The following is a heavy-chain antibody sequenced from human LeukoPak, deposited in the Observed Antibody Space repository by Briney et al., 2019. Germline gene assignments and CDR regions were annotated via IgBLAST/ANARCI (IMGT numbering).Heavy chain of an antibody. CDR3: ARDLIEYSSSWGYFQH. Sequence: GASVKVSCKVSGYTLTELSMHWVRQAPGKGLEWMGGFDPEDGETIYAQKFQGRVTMTEDTSTDTAYMELSSLRSEDTAVYYCARDLIEYSSSWGYFQHWGQGTLVTVSS. D-gene: IGHD6-6*01. CDR1: GYTLTELS. V-gene: IGHV1-24*01. CDR2: FDPEDGET. J-gene: IGHJ1*01.